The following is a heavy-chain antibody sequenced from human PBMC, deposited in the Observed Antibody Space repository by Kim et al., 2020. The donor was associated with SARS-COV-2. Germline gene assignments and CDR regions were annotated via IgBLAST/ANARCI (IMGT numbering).Heavy chain of an antibody. J-gene: IGHJ4*02. Sequence: GGSLRLSCAASGFTFSNAWMSWVRQAPGKGLEWVGRIKSKTDGGTTDYAAPVKGRFTISRDDSKNTLYLQMNSLKTEDTAVYYCTTDLLLWFGEDYDYWGQGTLVTVSS. V-gene: IGHV3-15*01. CDR2: IKSKTDGGTT. CDR3: TTDLLLWFGEDYDY. CDR1: GFTFSNAW. D-gene: IGHD3-10*01.